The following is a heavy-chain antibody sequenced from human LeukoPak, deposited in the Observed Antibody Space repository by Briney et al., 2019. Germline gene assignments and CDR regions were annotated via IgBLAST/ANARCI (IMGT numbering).Heavy chain of an antibody. CDR2: ISSSSSYI. V-gene: IGHV3-21*01. Sequence: GGSLRLSCAASGFTFSSYSMSWVRQAPGKGLEWVSSISSSSSYIYYADSVKGRFTVSRDNAKNSLYLQMNSLRAEDTAVYYCARDLFSGGCVFDYWGQGTLVTVSS. CDR3: ARDLFSGGCVFDY. CDR1: GFTFSSYS. D-gene: IGHD2-15*01. J-gene: IGHJ4*02.